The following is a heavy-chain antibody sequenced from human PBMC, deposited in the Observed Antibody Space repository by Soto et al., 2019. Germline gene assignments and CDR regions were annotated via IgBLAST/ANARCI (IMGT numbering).Heavy chain of an antibody. V-gene: IGHV3-33*01. Sequence: QVQLVESGGGVVQRGRSRRLSCAASGFTFSSYGMHWVRQAPGKGLERVAVIWYDGSNKYYADSVKGRFTISRDNSKNTLYLQMNSLRAEDTAVYYCARDDCSGGSCYSYYFDYWGQGTLVTVSS. J-gene: IGHJ4*02. CDR2: IWYDGSNK. D-gene: IGHD2-15*01. CDR3: ARDDCSGGSCYSYYFDY. CDR1: GFTFSSYG.